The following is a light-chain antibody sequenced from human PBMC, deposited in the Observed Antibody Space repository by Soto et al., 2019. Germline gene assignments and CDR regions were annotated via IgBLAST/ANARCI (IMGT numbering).Light chain of an antibody. J-gene: IGLJ3*02. CDR3: QSYDSSLSGWV. Sequence: QSVLTQPPSVSGAPGQRVTISCTGSSSNIGAGYDVHWYQQLPGTAPKFLIHGTSNRPSGVPDRFSGSKSGTSASLAITGLQAEDEADYYCQSYDSSLSGWVFGGGTKLTVL. CDR2: GTS. CDR1: SSNIGAGYD. V-gene: IGLV1-40*01.